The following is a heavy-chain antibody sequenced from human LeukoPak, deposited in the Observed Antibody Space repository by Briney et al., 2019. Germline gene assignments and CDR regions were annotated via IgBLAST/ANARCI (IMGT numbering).Heavy chain of an antibody. CDR1: GFTFSSYG. CDR3: ARVELYASGWYGSIDY. CDR2: ISYDGTNK. V-gene: IGHV3-30*03. Sequence: PGGSLRLSCAASGFTFSSYGMHWVRQAPGKGLEWVAVISYDGTNKYYADSVKGRFTISRDNSKNTLCLQMDSLRTEDTAVYYCARVELYASGWYGSIDYWGRGTLVTVSS. D-gene: IGHD6-19*01. J-gene: IGHJ4*02.